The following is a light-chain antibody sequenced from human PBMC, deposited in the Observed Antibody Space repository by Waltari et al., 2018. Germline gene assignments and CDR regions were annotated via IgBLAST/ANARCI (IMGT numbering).Light chain of an antibody. CDR2: AAS. CDR3: QQSYSTPLGLT. CDR1: QSISSY. Sequence: DIQMPQSPSSLSASVGDSVTNTCRASQSISSYLNWYQQKPGKAPKLLIYAASSLQSGVPSRFSGSGSGTDFTLTISSLQPEDFATYYCQQSYSTPLGLTFGGGTKVEIK. V-gene: IGKV1-39*01. J-gene: IGKJ4*01.